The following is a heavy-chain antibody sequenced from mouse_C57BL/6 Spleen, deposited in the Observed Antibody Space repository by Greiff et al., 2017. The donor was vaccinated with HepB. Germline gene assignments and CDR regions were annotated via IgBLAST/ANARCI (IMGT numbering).Heavy chain of an antibody. J-gene: IGHJ3*01. D-gene: IGHD2-4*01. CDR1: GYTFTSYW. CDR2: IHPNSGST. V-gene: IGHV1-64*01. CDR3: AKKGYDYASWFAY. Sequence: VQLQQPGAELVKPGASVKLSCKASGYTFTSYWMHWVKQRPGQGLEWIGMIHPNSGSTNYNEKFKSKATLTVDKSSSTAYMQLSSLTSEDSAVYYCAKKGYDYASWFAYWGQGTLVTVSA.